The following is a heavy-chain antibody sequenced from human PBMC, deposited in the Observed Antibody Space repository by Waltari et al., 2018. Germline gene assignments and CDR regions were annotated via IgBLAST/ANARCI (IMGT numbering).Heavy chain of an antibody. CDR1: GGTFSSYA. J-gene: IGHJ4*02. Sequence: QVQLVQSGAEVKKPGSSVKVSCKASGGTFSSYAISWVRQAPGQGLEWMGRIIPILGIANYAQKFQGRVTITADKSTSTAYMELSSLRSEDTAVYYCARPNDFWSGYYSVWGQGTLVTVSS. CDR2: IIPILGIA. D-gene: IGHD3-3*01. CDR3: ARPNDFWSGYYSV. V-gene: IGHV1-69*09.